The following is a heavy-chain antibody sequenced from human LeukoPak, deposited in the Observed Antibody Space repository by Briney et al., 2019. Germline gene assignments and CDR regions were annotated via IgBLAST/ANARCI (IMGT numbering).Heavy chain of an antibody. Sequence: GGSLRLSCSGSGFTFSRYAIHWVRQAPGKGLEYVSAISTNGASTYYADSVKGRFTISRDNCKNTVYLQMSSLRPEDTAVYSCVKGGSTSVWSPYYFDSWGQGTLVTVSS. CDR1: GFTFSRYA. J-gene: IGHJ4*02. D-gene: IGHD1-26*01. V-gene: IGHV3-64D*06. CDR3: VKGGSTSVWSPYYFDS. CDR2: ISTNGAST.